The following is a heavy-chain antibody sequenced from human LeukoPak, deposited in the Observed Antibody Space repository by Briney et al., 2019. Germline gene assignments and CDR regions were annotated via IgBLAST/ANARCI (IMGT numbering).Heavy chain of an antibody. Sequence: TGGSLRLSCAASGFTFSTYWMHWVRQAPGKGLVWVSRTYIDGSSTNYADSVKGRFTISRDNAKNTLYLEMNSLRAEDTAVYYCAKDTDRYGGYGPPDYWGQGTLVTVSS. CDR2: TYIDGSST. J-gene: IGHJ4*02. CDR3: AKDTDRYGGYGPPDY. V-gene: IGHV3-74*01. CDR1: GFTFSTYW. D-gene: IGHD5-12*01.